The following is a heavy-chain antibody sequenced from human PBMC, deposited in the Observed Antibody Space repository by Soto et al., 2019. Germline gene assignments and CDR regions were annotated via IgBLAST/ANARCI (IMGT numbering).Heavy chain of an antibody. D-gene: IGHD3-22*01. V-gene: IGHV3-30-3*01. Sequence: GGSLRLSCAASGFTFSSYAMHWVRQAPGKGLEWVALISYGGSDKDYADSVKGRFTISRDNSRNTLFLQMNSLRAEDTAVYYSARDYYKYYDSSGYYRSPAYWGKGTLVTVSS. J-gene: IGHJ4*02. CDR1: GFTFSSYA. CDR3: ARDYYKYYDSSGYYRSPAY. CDR2: ISYGGSDK.